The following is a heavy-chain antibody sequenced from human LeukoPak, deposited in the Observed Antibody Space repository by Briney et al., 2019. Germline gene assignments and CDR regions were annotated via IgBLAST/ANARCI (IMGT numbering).Heavy chain of an antibody. V-gene: IGHV4-39*01. J-gene: IGHJ4*02. CDR2: IYSTGTT. D-gene: IGHD3-3*01. CDR1: GASVSSGHYY. Sequence: SETLPLTCTVSGASVSSGHYYWGWIRQPPGKGLEWIGSIYSTGTTYYNPSLKSRVIISIDTSKNQFSLNLSSVTAADTSVYYCARRKDFWSGLVNYWGQGTLVTVSS. CDR3: ARRKDFWSGLVNY.